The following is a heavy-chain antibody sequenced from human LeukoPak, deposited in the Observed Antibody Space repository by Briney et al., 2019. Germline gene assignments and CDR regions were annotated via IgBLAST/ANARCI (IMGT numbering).Heavy chain of an antibody. CDR3: AGVTTKNWFDP. D-gene: IGHD4-11*01. Sequence: GGSLRLSCAASGFTFISYALSWVRQAPGKGLEWVSAISGSGGSTYYADSVKGRFTISRDNSKNTLYLQMNSLRAEDTAVYYCAGVTTKNWFDPWGQGTLVTVSS. V-gene: IGHV3-23*01. CDR2: ISGSGGST. CDR1: GFTFISYA. J-gene: IGHJ5*02.